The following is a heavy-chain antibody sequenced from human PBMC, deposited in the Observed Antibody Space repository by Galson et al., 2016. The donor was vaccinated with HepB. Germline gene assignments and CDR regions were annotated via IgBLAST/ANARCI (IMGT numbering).Heavy chain of an antibody. J-gene: IGHJ4*02. D-gene: IGHD2-2*01. CDR1: GYTFTTYY. V-gene: IGHV1-46*01. CDR3: AREVGLNYFDY. Sequence: SVKVSCKASGYTFTTYYMHWVRQAPGQGLEWMGIINPSTGSTTYAQKFQGSVTMTRDTSTSTVYMELSSLRSEDTAVCYCAREVGLNYFDYWGQGTLVTVSS. CDR2: INPSTGST.